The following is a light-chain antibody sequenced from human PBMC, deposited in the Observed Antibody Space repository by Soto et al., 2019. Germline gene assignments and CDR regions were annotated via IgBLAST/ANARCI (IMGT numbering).Light chain of an antibody. CDR1: SSDVPGHDF. J-gene: IGLJ2*01. CDR2: DVS. CDR3: SSSAGTYTFGG. Sequence: QSALTQPRSVSGSPGQSVTISCTGHSSDVPGHDFVSWYQQHPGKAPKLMIYDVSKRPSGVPDRFSGSQSGTTASLTISGLQPEDEADYYCSSSAGTYTFGGFGGGTNLTVL. V-gene: IGLV2-11*01.